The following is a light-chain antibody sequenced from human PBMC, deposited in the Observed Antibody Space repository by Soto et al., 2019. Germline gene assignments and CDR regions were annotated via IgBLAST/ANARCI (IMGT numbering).Light chain of an antibody. Sequence: QSVLTQTASGSGVPGPLIAISLTGVRKKVDGYDYVSWYQHHPGQAPHPIIYSVYSRPSGVSHRFSGSKSGDTASLTISGLQAEDEADYYCTSYTNSTPFHVFRPGTDVTDL. CDR3: TSYTNSTPFHV. J-gene: IGLJ1*01. CDR1: RKKVDGYDY. CDR2: SVY. V-gene: IGLV2-14*03.